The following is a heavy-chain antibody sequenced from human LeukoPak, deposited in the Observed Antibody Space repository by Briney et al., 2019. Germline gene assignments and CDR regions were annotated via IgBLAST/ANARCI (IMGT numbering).Heavy chain of an antibody. CDR1: GFTFSSNS. V-gene: IGHV3-21*04. CDR3: SRGGPPGD. Sequence: GGSLRLSCATSGFTFSSNSMTWVRQAPGKGLEWVASISSSSRIIYYRDSVKGRFTISRDDAKNSLYLQMDSLRGEDTAMYYCSRGGPPGDWGQGTLVTVSS. CDR2: ISSSSRII. J-gene: IGHJ4*02. D-gene: IGHD2-15*01.